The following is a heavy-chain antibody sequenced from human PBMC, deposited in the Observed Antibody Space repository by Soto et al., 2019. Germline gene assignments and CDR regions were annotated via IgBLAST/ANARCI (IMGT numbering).Heavy chain of an antibody. J-gene: IGHJ4*02. V-gene: IGHV4-59*01. CDR1: GDSISTFY. CDR3: ARARSRWTTLEY. Sequence: PSETLSLTCIVSGDSISTFYWSWIRQPPGKGLEWIGNVFDSGSTNYNPSLKSRVTISAETSKNHISLKLRSVTAADTAVYYCARARSRWTTLEYWGEGTLVTVSS. CDR2: VFDSGST. D-gene: IGHD3-3*01.